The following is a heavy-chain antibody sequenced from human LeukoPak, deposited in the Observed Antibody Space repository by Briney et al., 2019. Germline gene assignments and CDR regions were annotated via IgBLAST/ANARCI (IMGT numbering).Heavy chain of an antibody. Sequence: GSLRLSCAGSGFPFSNYWMAWVRQAPGKGLEWVANMKEDGGEINYVDSVKGRFTISRDNAKNSLDLQMNRLRVDDTAVYYCVRDRGYSTFDYWGQGTLVIVSS. CDR3: VRDRGYSTFDY. J-gene: IGHJ4*02. D-gene: IGHD4-23*01. CDR2: MKEDGGEI. CDR1: GFPFSNYW. V-gene: IGHV3-7*01.